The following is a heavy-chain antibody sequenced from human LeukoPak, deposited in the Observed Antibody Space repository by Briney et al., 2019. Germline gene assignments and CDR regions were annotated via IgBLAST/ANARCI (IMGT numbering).Heavy chain of an antibody. Sequence: PGGSLRLSCAASGFTLSSYAMSWVRQGPGKGLEWVSAISVSGNTYHADSVKGRFTISRDSSKNTLYLQMNSLRAEDTAVYYCAKGYSSSWYVRWFDPWGQGTLVTVSS. J-gene: IGHJ5*02. CDR2: ISVSGNT. D-gene: IGHD6-13*01. CDR1: GFTLSSYA. V-gene: IGHV3-23*01. CDR3: AKGYSSSWYVRWFDP.